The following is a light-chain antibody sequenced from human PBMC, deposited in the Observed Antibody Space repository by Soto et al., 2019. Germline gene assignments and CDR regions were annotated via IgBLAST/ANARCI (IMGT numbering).Light chain of an antibody. CDR3: QEFKESFT. V-gene: IGKV1-5*03. CDR2: KTS. CDR1: QTMSSW. Sequence: DIQTAQSPSTLSASVGDRVTITVRASQTMSSWLAWYQQNPGKAPKLLIYKTSSLDSGVPSRFSGSGSGTDFTLTSTSLEPEDVATYYCQEFKESFTFGQGTRLEIK. J-gene: IGKJ5*01.